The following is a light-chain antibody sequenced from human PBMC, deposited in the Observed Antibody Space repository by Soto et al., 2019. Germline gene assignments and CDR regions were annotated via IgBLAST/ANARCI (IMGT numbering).Light chain of an antibody. CDR2: KAS. V-gene: IGKV1-5*03. CDR1: QSINDW. Sequence: DIQMTQSPSTLSASVGDRVTITCRASQSINDWLAWYQQKPGKAPNLLIYKASSLQSGVPSRFSGSGSGTEFILTISSLQPDDFATFYCQQYFGYPWTFGQGTKVEIK. CDR3: QQYFGYPWT. J-gene: IGKJ1*01.